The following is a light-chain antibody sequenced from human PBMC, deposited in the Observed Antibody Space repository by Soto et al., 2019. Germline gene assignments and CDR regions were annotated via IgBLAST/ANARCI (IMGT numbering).Light chain of an antibody. CDR2: GDS. Sequence: EIVMTQSPATLSISPGERSTLSCRASQSLNRDLAWYQQKPGQSPRLIIFGDSIRATGIPARFSGSGSGTEFTLTIGSLQSEDCALYYCQQYNNWPGTFGQGTKV. J-gene: IGKJ1*01. V-gene: IGKV3-15*01. CDR1: QSLNRD. CDR3: QQYNNWPGT.